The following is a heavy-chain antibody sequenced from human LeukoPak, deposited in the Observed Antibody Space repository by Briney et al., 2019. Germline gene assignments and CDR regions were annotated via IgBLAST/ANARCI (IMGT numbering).Heavy chain of an antibody. CDR2: ISSSGSTI. Sequence: PGGYLRLSCAASGFTFSSYEMNWVRQAPGKGLEWVSYISSSGSTIFYADSVKGRFTISRDNAKNSLYLQMNSLRAEDTAVYYCARGEVGATSLDYWGQGTLVTVSS. V-gene: IGHV3-48*03. J-gene: IGHJ4*02. CDR3: ARGEVGATSLDY. D-gene: IGHD1-26*01. CDR1: GFTFSSYE.